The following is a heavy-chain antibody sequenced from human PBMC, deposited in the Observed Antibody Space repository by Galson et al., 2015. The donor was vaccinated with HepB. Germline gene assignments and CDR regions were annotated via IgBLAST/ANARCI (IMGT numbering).Heavy chain of an antibody. Sequence: SVTVSCKASGSTFNSYYMYWVRQAPGQGLEWMGILNPSSGSTSFAQKFQGRVTMTRDTSTSTVYLELNSLRSEDTAVYYCARGPRTYSFDSWGQGTLVTVSS. V-gene: IGHV1-46*02. J-gene: IGHJ4*02. CDR1: GSTFNSYY. CDR2: LNPSSGST. CDR3: ARGPRTYSFDS. D-gene: IGHD2-15*01.